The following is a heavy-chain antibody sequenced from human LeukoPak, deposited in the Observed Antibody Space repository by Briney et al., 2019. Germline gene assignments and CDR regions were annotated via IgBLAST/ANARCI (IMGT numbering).Heavy chain of an antibody. CDR3: ARGNDLYFDY. Sequence: GGSLRLSRAASGFTFSSYWMHWVRQAPGKGLVWVSRINTDGSSTNYADSVKGRFTISRDNAKNTLYLQMNSLRAEDTAVYYCARGNDLYFDYWGQGTLVTVSS. D-gene: IGHD3-3*01. J-gene: IGHJ4*02. V-gene: IGHV3-74*01. CDR2: INTDGSST. CDR1: GFTFSSYW.